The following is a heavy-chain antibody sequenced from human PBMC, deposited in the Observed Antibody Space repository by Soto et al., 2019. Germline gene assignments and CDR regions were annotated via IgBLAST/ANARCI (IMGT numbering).Heavy chain of an antibody. Sequence: GGSLRLSCAASGFTFSSYAMHWVRQAPGKGLEWVAVISYDGSNKYYADSVKGRFTISRDNSKNTLYLQMNSLRAEDTAVYYCARDHVGSGSYGMDVWGQGSTVSASS. J-gene: IGHJ6*02. CDR2: ISYDGSNK. D-gene: IGHD3-10*01. CDR3: ARDHVGSGSYGMDV. V-gene: IGHV3-30-3*01. CDR1: GFTFSSYA.